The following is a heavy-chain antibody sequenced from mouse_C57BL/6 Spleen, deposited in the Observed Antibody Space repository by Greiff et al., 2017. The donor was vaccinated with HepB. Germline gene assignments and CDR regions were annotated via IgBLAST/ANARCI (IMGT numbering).Heavy chain of an antibody. CDR1: GYTFTSSW. D-gene: IGHD2-4*01. V-gene: IGHV1-7*01. J-gene: IGHJ2*01. CDR3: ATYDDDDGGDFDY. CDR2: INPSSGYT. Sequence: VQLQQSGAELAKPGASVKLSCKASGYTFTSSWMHWVKQRPGQGLEWIGYINPSSGYTKYNQKFKDKATLTADKSSSTAYMQLSSLTYEDSAVYDVATYDDDDGGDFDYWGQGTTLTVSS.